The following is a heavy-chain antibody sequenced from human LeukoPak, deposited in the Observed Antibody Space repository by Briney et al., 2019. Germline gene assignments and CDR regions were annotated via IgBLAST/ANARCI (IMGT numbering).Heavy chain of an antibody. V-gene: IGHV3-66*01. D-gene: IGHD6-13*01. CDR2: IYSGGST. CDR3: ARDSGIADAFDI. Sequence: GGSLRPSCAASGFTVSSNYMSWVRQAPGKGLEWVSVIYSGGSTYYADSVKGRFTISRDNSKNTLYLQMNSLRAKDTAVYYCARDSGIADAFDIWGQGTMVTVSS. CDR1: GFTVSSNY. J-gene: IGHJ3*02.